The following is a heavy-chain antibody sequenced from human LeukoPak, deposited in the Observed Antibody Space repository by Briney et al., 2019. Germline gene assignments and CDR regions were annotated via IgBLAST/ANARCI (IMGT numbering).Heavy chain of an antibody. CDR3: AKKSPDSSGNPAYD. V-gene: IGHV3-23*01. Sequence: GGSLRLSCAGAGFTFSNYGMSWVRQAPGKGLEWVSVISRSGTETYHADSVRGRFTISRDNAKNTLYLQMNSLRAEDTAVYYCAKKSPDSSGNPAYDWGQGTLVTVS. CDR2: ISRSGTET. J-gene: IGHJ4*02. D-gene: IGHD4-23*01. CDR1: GFTFSNYG.